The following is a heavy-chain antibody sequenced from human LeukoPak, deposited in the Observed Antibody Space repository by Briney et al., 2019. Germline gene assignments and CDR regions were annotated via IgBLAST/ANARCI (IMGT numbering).Heavy chain of an antibody. D-gene: IGHD3-9*01. J-gene: IGHJ4*02. V-gene: IGHV1-2*02. CDR1: GYTFTGYY. CDR2: INPKNGDT. CDR3: ARIYYGDVSTGYHEGSGTDY. Sequence: ASVEVSCKASGYTFTGYYMHWVRQAPGQGLEWMGWINPKNGDTKYAQKFQGRVTMTRDTSISTAYMELSRLISDDTAVYYCARIYYGDVSTGYHEGSGTDYWGRGTLVTVSS.